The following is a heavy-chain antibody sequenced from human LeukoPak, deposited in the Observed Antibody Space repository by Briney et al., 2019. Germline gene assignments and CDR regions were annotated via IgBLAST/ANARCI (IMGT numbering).Heavy chain of an antibody. D-gene: IGHD1-26*01. Sequence: PGGSLRLSCAASGFTFSSYTMSWVRQAPGKGLEWVSGFSGSGGSIYYADSVKGRFTISRDNSKNTLYLQMNSLRADDTAVYYCAKGRSSGSYCLDYWGQGTLVTVSS. CDR1: GFTFSSYT. V-gene: IGHV3-23*01. J-gene: IGHJ4*02. CDR3: AKGRSSGSYCLDY. CDR2: FSGSGGSI.